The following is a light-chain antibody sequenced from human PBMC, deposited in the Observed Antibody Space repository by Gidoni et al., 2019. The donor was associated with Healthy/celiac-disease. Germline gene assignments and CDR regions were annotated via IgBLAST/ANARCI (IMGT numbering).Light chain of an antibody. V-gene: IGKV3-20*01. CDR2: GAS. CDR3: QQYGSSPVT. Sequence: IALTQSPGTLSLSPGERATLSCRASQSVSSSYLAWYQQKPGQAPRLLIYGASSRATGIPDRFSGSGSGTDFTLTISRLEPEDFAVYYCQQYGSSPVTFXPXTRVDIK. J-gene: IGKJ3*01. CDR1: QSVSSSY.